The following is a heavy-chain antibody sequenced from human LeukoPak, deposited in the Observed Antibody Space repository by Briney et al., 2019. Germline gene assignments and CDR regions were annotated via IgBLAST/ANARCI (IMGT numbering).Heavy chain of an antibody. Sequence: EGSLRLSCAASGFTFSSYAMSWVRQAPGKGLEWVSVIYSGGSTYYADSVKGRFTISRDNSKNTLYLQMNSLRAGDTAVYYCAREETIAVAGSDYWGQGTLVTVSS. D-gene: IGHD6-19*01. J-gene: IGHJ4*02. V-gene: IGHV3-66*02. CDR3: AREETIAVAGSDY. CDR2: IYSGGST. CDR1: GFTFSSYA.